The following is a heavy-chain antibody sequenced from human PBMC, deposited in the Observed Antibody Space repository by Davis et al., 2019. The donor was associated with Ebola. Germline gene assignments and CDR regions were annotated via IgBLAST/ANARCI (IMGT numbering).Heavy chain of an antibody. V-gene: IGHV3-23*01. CDR3: AKLNYYGSGSYSELFYVMDV. D-gene: IGHD3-10*01. CDR1: GFAFTSNA. CDR2: IGGDGRT. Sequence: GGSLRLSCAASGFAFTSNAMGWVRRGPGKGLEWVSGIGGDGRTHYGDSVRGRFTIARDNSKNTLYLQMNSLRAEDTALYYCAKLNYYGSGSYSELFYVMDVWGQGTTVTVSS. J-gene: IGHJ6*02.